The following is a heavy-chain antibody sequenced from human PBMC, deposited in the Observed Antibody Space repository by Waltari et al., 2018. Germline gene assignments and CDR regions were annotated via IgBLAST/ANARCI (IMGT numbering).Heavy chain of an antibody. CDR2: IYHSGST. CDR3: ARRTAVAGDFDY. D-gene: IGHD6-19*01. V-gene: IGHV4-38-2*01. Sequence: QVQLQESGPGLVKPSETLSLTCAVSGYSISSGYYWGWIRQPPGKGLEWIGSIYHSGSTYYNPSLKSRGTISVDTSKNQFSLKLSSVTAADTAVYYCARRTAVAGDFDYWGQGTLVTVSS. J-gene: IGHJ4*02. CDR1: GYSISSGYY.